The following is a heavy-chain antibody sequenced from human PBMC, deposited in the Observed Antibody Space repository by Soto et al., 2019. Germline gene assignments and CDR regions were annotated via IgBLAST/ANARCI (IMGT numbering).Heavy chain of an antibody. Sequence: EVQLVESGGGLVKPGGSLRLSCAASGFTFSSYSMSWVRQAPGKGLEWVSSISSSSSYIYYADSVKGRFTISRDNAKNSLYLQMNSLRAEDTAVYYCASDPGFNVVVPADYYYYGMDVWGQGTTVTVSS. CDR1: GFTFSSYS. D-gene: IGHD2-2*01. V-gene: IGHV3-21*01. CDR2: ISSSSSYI. J-gene: IGHJ6*02. CDR3: ASDPGFNVVVPADYYYYGMDV.